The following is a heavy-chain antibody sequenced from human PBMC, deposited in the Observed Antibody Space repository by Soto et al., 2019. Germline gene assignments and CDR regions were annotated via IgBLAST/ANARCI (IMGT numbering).Heavy chain of an antibody. D-gene: IGHD3-22*01. Sequence: LSLTCTVSGGSISSGGYYWSWIRQHPGKGLEWIGYIYYSGSTYYNPSLKSRVTISVDTSKNQFSLKLSSVTAADTAVYYCARDQSYYDSSGYGMDVWGQGTTVTVSS. CDR2: IYYSGST. CDR1: GGSISSGGYY. V-gene: IGHV4-31*03. J-gene: IGHJ6*02. CDR3: ARDQSYYDSSGYGMDV.